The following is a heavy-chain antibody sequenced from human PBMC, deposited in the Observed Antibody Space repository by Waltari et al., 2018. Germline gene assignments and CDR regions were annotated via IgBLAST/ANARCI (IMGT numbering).Heavy chain of an antibody. V-gene: IGHV3-21*01. J-gene: IGHJ3*01. Sequence: EVQLVESGGGLVKPGGSLRLSCAASGFTFSSYNMKWVRQAPGKGLQWFSSISGTSYHIYHADSVKGRFTTSRDNANNSLYLQMNSLRAEDTAVYYCARETEEAFDFWGRGTMVTVSS. CDR1: GFTFSSYN. D-gene: IGHD2-21*02. CDR3: ARETEEAFDF. CDR2: ISGTSYHI.